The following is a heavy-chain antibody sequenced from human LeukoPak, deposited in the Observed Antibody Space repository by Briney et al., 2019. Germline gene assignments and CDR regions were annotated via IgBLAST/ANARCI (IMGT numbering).Heavy chain of an antibody. J-gene: IGHJ6*03. CDR1: GFTFSSYG. CDR3: ARARYCSSTSCPPIYYYYYMDV. D-gene: IGHD2-2*01. CDR2: ISYDGSNK. Sequence: GRSLRLSCAASGFTFSSYGMHWVRQAPGKGLEWVAVISYDGSNKYYADSVKGQFTISRDNSKNTLYLQMNSLRAEDTAVYYCARARYCSSTSCPPIYYYYYMDVWGKGTTVTVSS. V-gene: IGHV3-30*03.